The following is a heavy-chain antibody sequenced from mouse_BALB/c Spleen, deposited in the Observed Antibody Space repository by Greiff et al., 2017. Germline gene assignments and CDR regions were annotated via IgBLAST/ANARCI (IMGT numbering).Heavy chain of an antibody. J-gene: IGHJ4*01. CDR1: GYSITSDYA. CDR2: ISYSGST. D-gene: IGHD1-1*01. CDR3: ASYYYGSVYAMDY. Sequence: EVQLVESGPGLVKPSQSLSLTCTVTGYSITSDYAWNWIRQFPGNKLEWMGYISYSGSTSYNPSLKSRISITRDTSKNQFFLQLNSVTTEDTATYYCASYYYGSVYAMDYWGQGTSVTVSS. V-gene: IGHV3-2*02.